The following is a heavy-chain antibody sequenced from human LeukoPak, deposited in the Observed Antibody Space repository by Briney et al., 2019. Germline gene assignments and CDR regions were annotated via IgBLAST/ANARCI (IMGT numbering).Heavy chain of an antibody. CDR1: GFTFSSYS. J-gene: IGHJ5*02. CDR3: ARDLGQYYDTSDNWFDP. D-gene: IGHD3-22*01. V-gene: IGHV3-21*01. CDR2: ISSSSSYI. Sequence: GGSLRLSCAASGFTFSSYSMNWVRQAPGKGLEWVSFISSSSSYIYYADSVKGRFTISRDNAKNSLYLQMNSLRAEDTAVYYCARDLGQYYDTSDNWFDPWGQGTLVTVSS.